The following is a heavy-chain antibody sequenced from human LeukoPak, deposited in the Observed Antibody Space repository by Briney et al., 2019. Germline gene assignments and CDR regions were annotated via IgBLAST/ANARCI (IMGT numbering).Heavy chain of an antibody. V-gene: IGHV4-39*01. CDR2: IYYSGST. D-gene: IGHD5-18*01. CDR1: GGSISSSSYY. CDR3: ARPRGYSYGWYYMDV. Sequence: PSETLSLTCTVSGGSISSSSYYWGWIRQPPGKGLEWIGSIYYSGSTYYNPSLKSRVTISVDTAKKQFSLKLSSVTAADTAVYYCARPRGYSYGWYYMDVWGKGTTVTVSS. J-gene: IGHJ6*03.